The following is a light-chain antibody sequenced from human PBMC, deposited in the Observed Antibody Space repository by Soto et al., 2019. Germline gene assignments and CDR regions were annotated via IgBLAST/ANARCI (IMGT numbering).Light chain of an antibody. V-gene: IGKV3-15*01. J-gene: IGKJ1*01. CDR2: DAS. CDR1: QSVGTH. Sequence: EILLTQSPDTLSVSLGERATLSCRASQSVGTHLAWYQQKPGQAPRLLIFDASKRTTGTPDRFSGSGSGTEVTLTISGLQSADLAVYYCQQKSEWRTFGQGTKVDI. CDR3: QQKSEWRT.